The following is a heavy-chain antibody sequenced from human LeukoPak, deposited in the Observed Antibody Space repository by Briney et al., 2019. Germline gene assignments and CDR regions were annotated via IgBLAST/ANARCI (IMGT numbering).Heavy chain of an antibody. D-gene: IGHD3-3*01. V-gene: IGHV4-59*01. CDR3: ARVKLNEFFGKNPAYYYVDV. Sequence: SETLSLTCTVSGDSIRSYCWTWIRQPPGKELEWIGYIYYSGDTNYNPSLKSRVTISIDTSKNQFSLKLSSVTAADTAVYHCARVKLNEFFGKNPAYYYVDVWGKGTTVAVSS. CDR2: IYYSGDT. CDR1: GDSIRSYC. J-gene: IGHJ6*03.